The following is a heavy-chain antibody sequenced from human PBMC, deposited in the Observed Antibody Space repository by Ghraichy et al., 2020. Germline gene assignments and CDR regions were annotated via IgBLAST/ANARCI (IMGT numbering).Heavy chain of an antibody. CDR1: GDSISTSSFF. CDR3: ASSWRNYFDN. CDR2: ISSSGIT. D-gene: IGHD5-12*01. Sequence: ETLSLTCSVSGDSISTSSFFWAWLRQPPGKGLEWIASISSSGITYYSPSLESRLTISVDTSKNQFSLRLNSLTAADTAVYFWASSWRNYFDNWGQGTLVAVSS. V-gene: IGHV4-39*07. J-gene: IGHJ4*02.